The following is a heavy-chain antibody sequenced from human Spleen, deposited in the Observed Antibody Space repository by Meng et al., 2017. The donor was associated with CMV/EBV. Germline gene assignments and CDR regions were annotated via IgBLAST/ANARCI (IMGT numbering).Heavy chain of an antibody. Sequence: GESLKISCAASGFTFSSYAMHWVRQAPGGGLEWVALLSYDGSKTYFADSVRGRFAISRDNSKNTVYLQMNGLRTEDTAVYYCARDLTLRFLDSYFSYYGMDVWGQGTTVTVSS. CDR1: GFTFSSYA. V-gene: IGHV3-30*09. J-gene: IGHJ6*02. CDR2: LSYDGSKT. D-gene: IGHD3-3*01. CDR3: ARDLTLRFLDSYFSYYGMDV.